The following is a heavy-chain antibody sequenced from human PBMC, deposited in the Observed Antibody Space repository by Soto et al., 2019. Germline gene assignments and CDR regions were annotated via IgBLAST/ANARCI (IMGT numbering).Heavy chain of an antibody. V-gene: IGHV4-4*07. J-gene: IGHJ5*02. CDR2: IYTSGST. Sequence: PSDTLSLTCTVSGGSISSYYWSWIRQPVGKGLEWIGRIYTSGSTNYNPSLKSRVTMSVDTSKNQFSLKLSSVTAADTAVYYCARGITIFGVVISTGGYNWFDPWGQGTLVTVSS. D-gene: IGHD3-3*01. CDR1: GGSISSYY. CDR3: ARGITIFGVVISTGGYNWFDP.